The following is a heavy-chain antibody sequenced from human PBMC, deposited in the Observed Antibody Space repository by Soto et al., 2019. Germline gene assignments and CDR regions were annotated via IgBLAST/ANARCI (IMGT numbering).Heavy chain of an antibody. CDR1: GYSFTMYW. Sequence: GESLKVSCKGSGYSFTMYWIGWVRQMPGKGLEWLGVIYPGDSGPRYSPSVQGQVRISADRSINTDYLQWRSRQPSDSALFCCGRGLRDYNNGGWGDHYSGLDVWRQGTTVTVSS. V-gene: IGHV5-51*01. CDR3: GRGLRDYNNGGWGDHYSGLDV. D-gene: IGHD4-4*01. J-gene: IGHJ6*02. CDR2: IYPGDSGP.